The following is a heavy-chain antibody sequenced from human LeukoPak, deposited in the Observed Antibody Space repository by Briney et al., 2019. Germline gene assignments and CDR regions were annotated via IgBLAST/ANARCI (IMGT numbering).Heavy chain of an antibody. CDR3: AKDRGNHYYDSSGMYY. CDR1: GFTFSTYA. V-gene: IGHV3-23*01. D-gene: IGHD3-22*01. Sequence: GGSLRLSCAASGFTFSTYAMTGVRQAPGKGLEWGSGISGSGGSTHYADSVKGRFTISRDNSKNTLFLQVDSLKVEDTAVYYCAKDRGNHYYDSSGMYYWGQGTLVTVSS. CDR2: ISGSGGST. J-gene: IGHJ4*02.